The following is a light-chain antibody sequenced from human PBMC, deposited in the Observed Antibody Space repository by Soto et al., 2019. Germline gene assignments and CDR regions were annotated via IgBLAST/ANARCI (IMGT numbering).Light chain of an antibody. CDR2: GAS. CDR1: QSISDT. J-gene: IGKJ1*01. Sequence: EIVMTQSPATLSVSPGGRATLSCRASQSISDTLAWYQQKPGQAPRLLIYGASTRAPGFPARFSGSGSGTDFTLTISSLQSEDFAVYYCQQYNNWPWTFGQG. V-gene: IGKV3-15*01. CDR3: QQYNNWPWT.